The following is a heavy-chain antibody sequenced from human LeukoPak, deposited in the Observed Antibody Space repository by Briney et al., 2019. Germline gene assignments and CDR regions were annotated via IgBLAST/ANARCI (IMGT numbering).Heavy chain of an antibody. CDR3: ARDRGISSGWFDY. J-gene: IGHJ4*02. D-gene: IGHD6-19*01. V-gene: IGHV3-30-3*01. CDR1: GFTSSSYA. CDR2: ISYDGSNK. Sequence: QPGGSLRLSCAASGFTSSSYAMHWVRQAPGKGLEWVAVISYDGSNKYYADSVKGRFTISRDNSKNTLYLQMNSLGAEDTAVYYCARDRGISSGWFDYWGQGTLVTVSS.